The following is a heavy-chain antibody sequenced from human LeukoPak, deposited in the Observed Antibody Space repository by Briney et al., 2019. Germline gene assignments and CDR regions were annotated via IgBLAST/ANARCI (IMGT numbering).Heavy chain of an antibody. CDR3: ARGGITMVRGVIITPAFDY. CDR1: GGSISSYY. V-gene: IGHV4-59*01. CDR2: IYYSGST. J-gene: IGHJ4*02. Sequence: PSETLSLTCTVSGGSISSYYWSWIRQPPGKGLEWIGYIYYSGSTNYNPSLESRVTISVDTSKNQFSLKLSSVTAADTAVYYCARGGITMVRGVIITPAFDYWGQGTLVTVSS. D-gene: IGHD3-10*01.